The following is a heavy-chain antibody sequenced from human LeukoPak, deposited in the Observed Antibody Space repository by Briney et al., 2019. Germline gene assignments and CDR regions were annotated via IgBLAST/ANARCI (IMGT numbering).Heavy chain of an antibody. CDR2: INHSGST. V-gene: IGHV4-34*01. Sequence: SETLSLTCAVYGGSFSGYYWSWIRQPPGKGLEWIGEINHSGSTNYNPSLKSRVTISVDTSKNQFSLKLSSVTAADTAVYYCARVRVTMVRGAICPEFDYWGQGTLVTVSS. CDR3: ARVRVTMVRGAICPEFDY. J-gene: IGHJ4*02. CDR1: GGSFSGYY. D-gene: IGHD3-10*01.